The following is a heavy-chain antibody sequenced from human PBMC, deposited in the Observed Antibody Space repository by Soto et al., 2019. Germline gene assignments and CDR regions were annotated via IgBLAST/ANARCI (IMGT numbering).Heavy chain of an antibody. CDR2: ISAYNGNT. V-gene: IGHV1-18*01. D-gene: IGHD2-15*01. Sequence: ASVKVSCKASGYTFTSYGISWVRQAPGQGLEWMGWISAYNGNTNYAQKLQGRVTMTTDTSTSTAYMELRSLRSDDTAVYYCARDQDGSGGSCYPDAFEIWGQGTMVTVSS. CDR3: ARDQDGSGGSCYPDAFEI. J-gene: IGHJ3*02. CDR1: GYTFTSYG.